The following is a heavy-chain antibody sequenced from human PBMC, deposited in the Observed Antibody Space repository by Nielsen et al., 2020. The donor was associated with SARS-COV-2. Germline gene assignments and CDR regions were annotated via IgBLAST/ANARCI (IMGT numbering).Heavy chain of an antibody. CDR1: GGSISSYY. CDR3: ARLGLMGSIFWDYGGNQNWYFDL. Sequence: SETLSLTCTVSGGSISSYYWSWIRQPPGKGLEWIGYIYYSGSTNYNPSLKSRVTISVDTSKNQFSLKLSSVTAADTAVYYCARLGLMGSIFWDYGGNQNWYFDLWGRGTLVTVSS. J-gene: IGHJ2*01. D-gene: IGHD4-23*01. CDR2: IYYSGST. V-gene: IGHV4-59*08.